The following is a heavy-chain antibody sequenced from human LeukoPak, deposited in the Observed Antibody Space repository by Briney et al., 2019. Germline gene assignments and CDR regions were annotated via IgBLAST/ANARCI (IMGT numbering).Heavy chain of an antibody. Sequence: GGSLRLSCAASGFTFSSYGMHWVRQAPGKGLEWVAFIRYDGSNKYYADSVKGRFTISRDNSKNTVYLQMNSLRVEDTAMYYCAKDLGARGVGATPADWGQGTLVTVSS. J-gene: IGHJ4*02. CDR3: AKDLGARGVGATPAD. CDR2: IRYDGSNK. V-gene: IGHV3-30*02. D-gene: IGHD1-26*01. CDR1: GFTFSSYG.